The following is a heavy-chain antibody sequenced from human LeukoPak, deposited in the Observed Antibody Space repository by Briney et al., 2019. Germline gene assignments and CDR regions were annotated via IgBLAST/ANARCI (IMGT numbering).Heavy chain of an antibody. J-gene: IGHJ6*02. CDR3: ARSGDYHYYYGMDV. Sequence: ASVKVSCKASGYTFTGYYMHWVRQAPGQGLEWMGWINPNSGGTNYAQKFQGRVTMTRDTSISTAYMELSRLRSDDTAVYYCARSGDYHYYYGMDVRGQGTTVTVSS. V-gene: IGHV1-2*02. D-gene: IGHD4-17*01. CDR1: GYTFTGYY. CDR2: INPNSGGT.